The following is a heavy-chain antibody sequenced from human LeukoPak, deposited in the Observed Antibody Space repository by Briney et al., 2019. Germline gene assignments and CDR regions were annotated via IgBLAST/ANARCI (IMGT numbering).Heavy chain of an antibody. CDR3: ARNGGVRGWRAFDI. CDR2: ISYDGGNK. Sequence: GGSLRLSCAASGFTFSSYAMHWVRQAPGKGLEWVAVISYDGGNKYYADSVKGRFTISRDNSKNTLYLQMNSLRAEDTAVYYCARNGGVRGWRAFDIWGQGTMVTVSS. CDR1: GFTFSSYA. V-gene: IGHV3-30*04. J-gene: IGHJ3*02. D-gene: IGHD3-10*01.